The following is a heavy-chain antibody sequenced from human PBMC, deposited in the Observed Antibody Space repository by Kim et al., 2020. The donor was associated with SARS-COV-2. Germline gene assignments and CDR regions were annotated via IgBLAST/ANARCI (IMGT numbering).Heavy chain of an antibody. D-gene: IGHD3-10*01. CDR1: GFTFSSYA. CDR2: ISYDGSNK. CDR3: ARGLRGHYYYGMDV. V-gene: IGHV3-30-3*01. J-gene: IGHJ6*02. Sequence: GGSLRLSCAASGFTFSSYAMHWVRQAPGKGLEWVAVISYDGSNKYYADSVKGRFTISRDNSKNTLYLQINSLRAEDTAVYYCARGLRGHYYYGMDVWGQGTTVTVSS.